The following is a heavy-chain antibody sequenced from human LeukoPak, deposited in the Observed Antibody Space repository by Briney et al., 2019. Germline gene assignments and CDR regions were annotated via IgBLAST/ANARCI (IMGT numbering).Heavy chain of an antibody. V-gene: IGHV3-7*01. Sequence: GGSLRLSCTATGFTFSNYWMSWVRQTPEKGLEWVANIKQDGSETVYVDSVKGRFTISRDNAQSSLYLQMNSLRAEDTAVYYCARDLFNAFDIWGQGTMVTVSS. CDR1: GFTFSNYW. CDR3: ARDLFNAFDI. CDR2: IKQDGSET. D-gene: IGHD2-21*01. J-gene: IGHJ3*02.